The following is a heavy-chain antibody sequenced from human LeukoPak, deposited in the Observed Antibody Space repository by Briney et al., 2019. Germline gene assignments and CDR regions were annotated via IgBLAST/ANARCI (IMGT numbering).Heavy chain of an antibody. CDR2: IYYSGST. V-gene: IGHV4-61*01. CDR3: AREYYGGNSVN. CDR1: GGSVSSGSYY. J-gene: IGHJ4*02. D-gene: IGHD4-23*01. Sequence: SETLSLTCTVSGGSVSSGSYYWSWIRQPPGKGLEWIGYIYYSGSTNYNPSLKSRVTISVDTSKNQFSLKLSSETAADTAVYYCAREYYGGNSVNWGQGTLVTVSS.